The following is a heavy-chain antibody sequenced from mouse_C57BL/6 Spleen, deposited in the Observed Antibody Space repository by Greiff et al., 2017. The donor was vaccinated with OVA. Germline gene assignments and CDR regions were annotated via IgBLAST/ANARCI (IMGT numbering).Heavy chain of an antibody. V-gene: IGHV1-61*01. J-gene: IGHJ3*01. CDR3: SRSPGARGLAY. D-gene: IGHD3-3*01. CDR2: IYPSDSET. CDR1: GYTFTSYW. Sequence: VQLQQPGAELVRPGSSVKLSCKASGYTFTSYWMDWVKQRPGQGLEWIGNIYPSDSETHYTQKFKDKATLTVDNSSSTAYMQLSSLTSEDSAVYYGSRSPGARGLAYWGQGTLVTVSA.